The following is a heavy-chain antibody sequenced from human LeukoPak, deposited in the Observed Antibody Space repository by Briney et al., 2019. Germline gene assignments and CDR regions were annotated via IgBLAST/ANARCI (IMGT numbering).Heavy chain of an antibody. J-gene: IGHJ4*02. CDR2: INPSGGST. CDR3: ARGGKGNADGYNQALNY. V-gene: IGHV1-46*01. Sequence: ASVKVSCKASGYTFTGYYIHWVRQAPGQGLEWMGIINPSGGSTSYAQKFQGRVTMTRDTSTSTVYMELSSLRPEDTAVYYCARGGKGNADGYNQALNYWGQGTLVTVSS. D-gene: IGHD5-24*01. CDR1: GYTFTGYY.